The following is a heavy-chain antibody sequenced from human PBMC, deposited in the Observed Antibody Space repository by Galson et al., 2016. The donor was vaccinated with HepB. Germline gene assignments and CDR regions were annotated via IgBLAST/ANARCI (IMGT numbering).Heavy chain of an antibody. J-gene: IGHJ4*02. D-gene: IGHD6-19*01. CDR1: GYTFTSYA. V-gene: IGHV1-3*04. Sequence: SVKVSCKASGYTFTSYALLWVRQAPGRRPEWMGWINIGNGRTIYSQNFQGRITLTRDTTASTAYMDLSSLRSADTAVYYCARGGWSFDYWGQGTLITVSS. CDR2: INIGNGRT. CDR3: ARGGWSFDY.